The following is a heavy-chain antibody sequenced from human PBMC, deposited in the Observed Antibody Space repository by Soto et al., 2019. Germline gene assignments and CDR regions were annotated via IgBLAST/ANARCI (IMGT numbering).Heavy chain of an antibody. J-gene: IGHJ5*02. Sequence: SETLSLTCTVSGETISSGDYYWSWIRQPPGKGLEWIGYIYYSGSTYYNPSLKSRVTISVDTSKNQFSLKLSSVTAADTAVYYCASLKLGYSTFDPWGQGTLVTVSS. CDR3: ASLKLGYSTFDP. CDR2: IYYSGST. V-gene: IGHV4-30-4*01. CDR1: GETISSGDYY. D-gene: IGHD5-18*01.